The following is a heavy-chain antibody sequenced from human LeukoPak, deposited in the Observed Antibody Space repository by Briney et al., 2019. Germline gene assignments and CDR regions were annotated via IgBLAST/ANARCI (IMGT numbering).Heavy chain of an antibody. V-gene: IGHV4-39*01. CDR1: GGSISSSSYY. CDR2: IYYSGST. D-gene: IGHD6-13*01. Sequence: SETLSLTCTVSGGSISSSSYYWGWIRQPPGNGLEWIGSIYYSGSTYYNPSLKSRVTISVDTSKNQFSLKLSSVTAADTAVYYCARPQGRYSSSWYVYWGQGTLVTVSS. CDR3: ARPQGRYSSSWYVY. J-gene: IGHJ4*02.